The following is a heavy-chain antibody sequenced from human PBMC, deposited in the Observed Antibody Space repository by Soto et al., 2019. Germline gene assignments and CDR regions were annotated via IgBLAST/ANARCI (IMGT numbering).Heavy chain of an antibody. V-gene: IGHV4-30-2*01. CDR1: GGSISSGGYS. Sequence: PSETLSLTCAVSGGSISSGGYSWSWIRQPPGKGLEWIGYIYHSGSTYYNPSLKSRVTISVDTSKNQFSLKLSSVTAADTAVYYCARDRVVVTAICDYWGQGTLVTVSS. D-gene: IGHD2-21*02. CDR3: ARDRVVVTAICDY. CDR2: IYHSGST. J-gene: IGHJ4*02.